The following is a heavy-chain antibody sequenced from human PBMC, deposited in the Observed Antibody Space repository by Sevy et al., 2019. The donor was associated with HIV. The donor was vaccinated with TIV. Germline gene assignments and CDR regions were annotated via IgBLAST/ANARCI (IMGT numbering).Heavy chain of an antibody. D-gene: IGHD2-15*01. CDR1: EITLSNYA. Sequence: GGSLILSCAASEITLSNYAMNWVRQAPGRGLEWVSAISGNGGSTYYADSVKGRFTISRDNSKNTLSLQMHSLRVEDTAVYYCAKDRAVLVGDAFDLWGQGTMVTVSS. CDR3: AKDRAVLVGDAFDL. V-gene: IGHV3-23*01. J-gene: IGHJ3*01. CDR2: ISGNGGST.